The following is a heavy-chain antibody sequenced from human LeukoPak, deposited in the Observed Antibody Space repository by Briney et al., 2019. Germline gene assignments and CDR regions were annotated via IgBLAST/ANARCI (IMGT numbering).Heavy chain of an antibody. D-gene: IGHD6-6*01. Sequence: SETLSLTCTVSGGSISSSSYYWGWIRQPPGKGLEWIGSMYYSGTTYYNSSLKSRVTISVDTSGNQFSLKLSSVTAADTAVYYCARAMSIAARLQTILDYWGQGTLVTVSS. CDR2: MYYSGTT. V-gene: IGHV4-39*07. CDR1: GGSISSSSYY. J-gene: IGHJ4*02. CDR3: ARAMSIAARLQTILDY.